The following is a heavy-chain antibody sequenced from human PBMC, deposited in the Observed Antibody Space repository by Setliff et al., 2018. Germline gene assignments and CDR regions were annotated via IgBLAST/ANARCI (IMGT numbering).Heavy chain of an antibody. CDR2: SKNKGNSYST. J-gene: IGHJ5*02. V-gene: IGHV3-72*01. Sequence: GGSLRLSCAVSGIDFRPHFMDWVRQAPGKGLEWVGRSKNKGNSYSTEYAASMKGRFTISRDESTNSQHLQMNSLKTEDTAVYYCARDLLRWGFDPWGQGTLVTVSS. CDR1: GIDFRPHF. D-gene: IGHD3-22*01. CDR3: ARDLLRWGFDP.